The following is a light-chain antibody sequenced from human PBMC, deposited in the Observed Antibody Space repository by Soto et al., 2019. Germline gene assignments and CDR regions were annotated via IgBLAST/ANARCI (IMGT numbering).Light chain of an antibody. CDR3: QQYGGSTRT. J-gene: IGKJ1*01. CDR2: GAS. CDR1: QSVTTQ. Sequence: TQSPSTLAASVGDRVTITCRASQSVTTQLAWYQQKPGQAPGLIIHGASSRATGVPDRITGSGSGTDFTLSISRLEPEDFAVYYCQQYGGSTRTFGQGTKVDIK. V-gene: IGKV3-20*01.